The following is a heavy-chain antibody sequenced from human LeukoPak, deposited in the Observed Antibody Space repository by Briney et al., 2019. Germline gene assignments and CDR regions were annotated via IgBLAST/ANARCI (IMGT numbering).Heavy chain of an antibody. CDR2: IYYSGST. CDR1: GGSISSYY. J-gene: IGHJ4*02. CDR3: ARHLELDTMIPYYFDY. Sequence: TSETLSLTCTVSGGSISSYYWSWIRQPPGKGLEWIGYIYYSGSTNYNPSLKSRVTISVDTSKNQFSLKLSSVTAADTAVYYCARHLELDTMIPYYFDYWGQGTLVTVSS. V-gene: IGHV4-59*08. D-gene: IGHD3-22*01.